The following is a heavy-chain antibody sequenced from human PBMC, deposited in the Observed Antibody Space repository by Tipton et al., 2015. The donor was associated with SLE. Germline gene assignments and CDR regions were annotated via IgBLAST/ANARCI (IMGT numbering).Heavy chain of an antibody. V-gene: IGHV4-59*08. J-gene: IGHJ5*02. CDR1: GDSFSNHF. CDR3: ARTTEYFDP. D-gene: IGHD1-1*01. Sequence: TLSLTCTVSGDSFSNHFWSWIRQPPGKGLEWIGYMYRSGTTKYNPSLKTRVTMSVDTSKSQFSLKLTSVTAADTAVYYCARTTEYFDPWGQGTLVTVSS. CDR2: MYRSGTT.